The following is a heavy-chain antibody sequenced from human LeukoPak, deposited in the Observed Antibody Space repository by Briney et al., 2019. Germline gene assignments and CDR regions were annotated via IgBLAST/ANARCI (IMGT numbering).Heavy chain of an antibody. CDR3: AKGDGYNQHTFDY. CDR1: GFTFSSDG. V-gene: IGHV3-30*02. J-gene: IGHJ4*02. CDR2: IRYDGSNK. Sequence: GGSLRLSCAASGFTFSSDGMHWVRQAPGKGLEWVAFIRYDGSNKYYADSVKGRFTISRDNSKNTLYLQMNSLRAEDTAVYYCAKGDGYNQHTFDYWGQGTLVTVSS. D-gene: IGHD5-24*01.